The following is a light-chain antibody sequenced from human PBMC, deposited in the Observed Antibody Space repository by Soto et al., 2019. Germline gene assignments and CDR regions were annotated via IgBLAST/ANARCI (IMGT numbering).Light chain of an antibody. J-gene: IGLJ1*01. Sequence: QSALTQPASVSGSPGQSITISCTGTSSDVGGYNYVSWYQQHPGKAPKLIIYDVSNRPSGVSHRFSGSKSGNTASLTISGLHAEYDTDYSCSSYPSTSNYVFGTGTTLTVL. V-gene: IGLV2-14*03. CDR2: DVS. CDR1: SSDVGGYNY. CDR3: SSYPSTSNYV.